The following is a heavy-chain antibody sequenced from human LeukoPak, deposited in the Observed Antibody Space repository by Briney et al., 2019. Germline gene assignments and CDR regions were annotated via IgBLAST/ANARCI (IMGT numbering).Heavy chain of an antibody. CDR1: GGSISSYY. D-gene: IGHD6-6*01. Sequence: SETLSLTCTVSGGSISSYYWSWIRQPAGKGLEWIGRIYSSGSTNYSPSLKSRVTMSVDMSKNQFSLKLTSVTAADTAVYYCSRSRSGAAFDYWGQGTLVTVSS. CDR3: SRSRSGAAFDY. J-gene: IGHJ4*02. CDR2: IYSSGST. V-gene: IGHV4-4*07.